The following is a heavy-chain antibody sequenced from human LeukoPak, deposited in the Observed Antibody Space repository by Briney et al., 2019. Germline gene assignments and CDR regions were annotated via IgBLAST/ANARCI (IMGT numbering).Heavy chain of an antibody. V-gene: IGHV3-48*03. CDR1: GFTFSSYE. CDR3: ARASRGAVFDY. J-gene: IGHJ4*02. Sequence: GGSLRLSCAASGFTFSSYEMNWVRQAPGKGLEWVSYIHSGGTVIHYADSVKGRFTISRDNAKNSLYLQMNSLRAEDTAVYYCARASRGAVFDYWGQGTLVTVSS. D-gene: IGHD3-10*01. CDR2: IHSGGTVI.